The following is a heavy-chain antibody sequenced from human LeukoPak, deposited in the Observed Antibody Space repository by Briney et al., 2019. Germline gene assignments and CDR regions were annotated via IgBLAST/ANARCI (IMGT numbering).Heavy chain of an antibody. D-gene: IGHD1-1*01. CDR1: GFTFSNYW. CDR2: INSDGSSA. J-gene: IGHJ4*02. Sequence: GGSLRLSCAASGFTFSNYWMHWVRQAPGKGLVYVSRINSDGSSANYADSVQGRFTISRDNAKNTLYLEMNSLRADDTAVYYCARPVTGTHAPLEYWGQGTLVTVSS. V-gene: IGHV3-74*01. CDR3: ARPVTGTHAPLEY.